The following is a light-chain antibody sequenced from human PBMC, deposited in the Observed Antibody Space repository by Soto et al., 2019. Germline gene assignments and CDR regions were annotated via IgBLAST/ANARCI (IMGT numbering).Light chain of an antibody. CDR3: LSFDSSLSVV. CDR1: SSHIGAGYD. J-gene: IGLJ2*01. CDR2: GNT. Sequence: QSVLTQPPSVSGAPGQRVTISCTGSSSHIGAGYDVHWYQQLPGRAPKLLIYGNTNRPSGVPDRFSGSKSGTSASLAITGLQAEDEADYYCLSFDSSLSVVFGGGTKVTVL. V-gene: IGLV1-40*01.